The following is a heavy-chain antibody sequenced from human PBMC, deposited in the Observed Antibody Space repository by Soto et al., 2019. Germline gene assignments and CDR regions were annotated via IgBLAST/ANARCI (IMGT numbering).Heavy chain of an antibody. J-gene: IGHJ6*02. CDR2: ISHDESNE. CDR3: AKKTVAATVGSYYGMDV. Sequence: QVQLVESGGGVVQPGRSLRLSCAASGFVFSTYGMHWVRQAPGKGLEWVAVISHDESNEYYADSVKGRFTISRDNSKNTLYLQMNSLRAEDTAVYYCAKKTVAATVGSYYGMDVWGQGTTVTVSS. V-gene: IGHV3-30*18. CDR1: GFVFSTYG. D-gene: IGHD6-19*01.